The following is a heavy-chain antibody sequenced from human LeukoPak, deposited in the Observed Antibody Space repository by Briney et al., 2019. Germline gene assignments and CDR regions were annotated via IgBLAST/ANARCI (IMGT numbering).Heavy chain of an antibody. J-gene: IGHJ6*03. Sequence: GASVKVSCKASGYTFTTYGISWVRQAPGHGLEWMGWISTFNGHTNYAQSRQDRVTMTTDTATSTVYMELSSLTLDDTAVYYCARVDTVNYYYYMDAWGKGTPVTVSS. CDR2: ISTFNGHT. CDR3: ARVDTVNYYYYMDA. V-gene: IGHV1-18*01. D-gene: IGHD4-17*01. CDR1: GYTFTTYG.